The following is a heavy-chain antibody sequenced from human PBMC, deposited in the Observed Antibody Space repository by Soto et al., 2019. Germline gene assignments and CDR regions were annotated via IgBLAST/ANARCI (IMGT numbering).Heavy chain of an antibody. CDR2: IIPIFGTA. CDR1: GGTFSSYA. Sequence: QVQLVQSGAEVKKHGSSVKVSCKASGGTFSSYAISWVRQAPGQVLEWMGGIIPIFGTANYAQKFQGRVTITADASTSTADMELSSLRSEDTAVYYCARESQVQLVLDYWGQGTLVTVSS. D-gene: IGHD6-6*01. CDR3: ARESQVQLVLDY. J-gene: IGHJ4*02. V-gene: IGHV1-69*01.